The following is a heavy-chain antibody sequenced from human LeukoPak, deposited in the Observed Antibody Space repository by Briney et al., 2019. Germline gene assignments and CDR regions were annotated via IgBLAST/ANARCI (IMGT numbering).Heavy chain of an antibody. Sequence: PGGSLRLSCAASGFTFSSYSMNWVRQAPGKGLEWVSSISSTSTYIYYADSVKGRFTISRDNAKNSLYLQMNSLRAEDTAVYYCARGWSGSCDFWGQGTLVTVSS. CDR1: GFTFSSYS. J-gene: IGHJ4*02. D-gene: IGHD1-26*01. CDR2: ISSTSTYI. CDR3: ARGWSGSCDF. V-gene: IGHV3-21*01.